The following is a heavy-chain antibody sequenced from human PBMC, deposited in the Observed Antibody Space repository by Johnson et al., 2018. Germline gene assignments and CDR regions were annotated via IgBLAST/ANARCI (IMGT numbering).Heavy chain of an antibody. CDR2: IYYSGST. CDR1: GGSISSYY. CDR3: ARGDFYDGGSAFDI. Sequence: QVQLQESGPGLVKPSETLSLTCTVSGGSISSYYWSWIRQPPGKGLEWIGYIYYSGSTNYNPSLTSRVTISVDTSKNQFSLKLSPVTAADTAVYYCARGDFYDGGSAFDIWGQGTMVTVSS. V-gene: IGHV4-59*01. D-gene: IGHD3-22*01. J-gene: IGHJ3*02.